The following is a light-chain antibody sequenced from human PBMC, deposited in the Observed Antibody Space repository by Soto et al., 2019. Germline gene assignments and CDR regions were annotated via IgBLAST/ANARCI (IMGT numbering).Light chain of an antibody. CDR2: AVS. Sequence: QSVLTQPASVSGSPGQSITISCTGTSSDVGGYNHVSWYQHSPGKAPKLILFAVSDRPSGVSHRFSGSKSGNPASLTISGLQADDEADYYCCSYTSLSTVVFGGGTKVTVL. J-gene: IGLJ2*01. V-gene: IGLV2-14*01. CDR3: CSYTSLSTVV. CDR1: SSDVGGYNH.